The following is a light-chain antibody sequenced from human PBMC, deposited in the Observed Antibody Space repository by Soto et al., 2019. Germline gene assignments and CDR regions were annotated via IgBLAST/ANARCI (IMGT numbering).Light chain of an antibody. V-gene: IGLV1-44*01. CDR3: AAWDDSLNGPV. CDR1: SSNIGTNT. J-gene: IGLJ3*02. CDR2: SSN. Sequence: QPVLTQPPSASGTPGQRVPISCSGSSSNIGTNTVNWYQQFPGTAPKLLIYSSNQRPSGVPDRFSGSKSGTSASLAISGLQSEDEADYYCAAWDDSLNGPVFGGGTKLTVL.